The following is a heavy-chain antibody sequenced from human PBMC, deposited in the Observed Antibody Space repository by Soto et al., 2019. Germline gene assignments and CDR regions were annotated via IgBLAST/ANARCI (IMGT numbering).Heavy chain of an antibody. Sequence: QVQLQESGPGLVKPSETLSLTCTVSGGPIGSYYWSWILQSPGKGLEWIGCVYYSDSTNYNPSLKSRVTISLDRSKNQCSLRLSSVTAADTAVYYCARTEASSWSFFYYGMDVWGQGTAVAVSS. V-gene: IGHV4-59*01. CDR2: VYYSDST. D-gene: IGHD6-13*01. CDR3: ARTEASSWSFFYYGMDV. J-gene: IGHJ6*02. CDR1: GGPIGSYY.